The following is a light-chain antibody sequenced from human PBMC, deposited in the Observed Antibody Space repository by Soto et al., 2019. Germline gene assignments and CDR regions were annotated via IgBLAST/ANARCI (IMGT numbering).Light chain of an antibody. CDR3: QQGDDWPWT. V-gene: IGKV3D-15*01. CDR1: QSVINN. J-gene: IGKJ1*01. CDR2: AVS. Sequence: EIVMTQSPAPLSVSPGERATLSCRASQSVINNLAWYQQRPGQAPRLLVYAVSTRDTGIPDRFSGSGSGTEFTLTISSLQSEDFAVYYCQQGDDWPWTFGQGTKVEVK.